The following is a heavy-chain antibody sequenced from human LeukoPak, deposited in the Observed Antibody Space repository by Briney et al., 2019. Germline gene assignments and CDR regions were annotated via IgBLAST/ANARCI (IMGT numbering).Heavy chain of an antibody. J-gene: IGHJ5*02. CDR2: IYHSGST. V-gene: IGHV4-4*02. CDR3: ARFGVDIKAWWFDP. Sequence: SGTLSLTCAVSGGSISSSNWWSWVRQPPGKGLEWIGEIYHSGSTNYNPSLKSRVTISVDKSKNQFSLKLSSVTAADTAVYYCARFGVDIKAWWFDPWGQGTLVTVSS. D-gene: IGHD3-16*01. CDR1: GGSISSSNW.